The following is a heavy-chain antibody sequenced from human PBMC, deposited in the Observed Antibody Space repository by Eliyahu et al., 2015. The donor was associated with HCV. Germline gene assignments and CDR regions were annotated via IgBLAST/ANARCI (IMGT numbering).Heavy chain of an antibody. V-gene: IGHV1-69*01. CDR3: ARGPLADIVVVPAAMPDDYYYYYGMDV. D-gene: IGHD2-2*01. Sequence: QVQLVQSGAEVKKPGSSVKVXCKASGGXFXSXAIXWXRXAPGQGLEWMGGIIPIXGTANYAQKFQGRVTITADESTSTAYMELSSLRSEDTAVYYCARGPLADIVVVPAAMPDDYYYYYGMDVWGQGTTVTVSS. CDR1: GGXFXSXA. J-gene: IGHJ6*02. CDR2: IIPIXGTA.